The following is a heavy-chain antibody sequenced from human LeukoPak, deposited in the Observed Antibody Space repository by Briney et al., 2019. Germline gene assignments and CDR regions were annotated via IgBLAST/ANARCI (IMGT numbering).Heavy chain of an antibody. V-gene: IGHV3-30-3*01. CDR2: ISYDGSNK. D-gene: IGHD6-13*01. CDR3: ARLKDSSSWYIGY. J-gene: IGHJ4*02. Sequence: GGSLRLSCAASGFTFSSYAMHWVRQAPGKGLEWVAVISYDGSNKYYADSVKGRFTHSRDNSKNTLYLQMNSLRAEDTAVYYCARLKDSSSWYIGYWGQGTVVSVS. CDR1: GFTFSSYA.